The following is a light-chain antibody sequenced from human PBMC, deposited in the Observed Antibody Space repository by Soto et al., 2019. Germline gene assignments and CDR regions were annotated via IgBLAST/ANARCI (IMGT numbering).Light chain of an antibody. V-gene: IGKV3-20*01. Sequence: DILLTQSPGTLSLSPGERATLSCRASQSFSSNYLAWYQQKPGQTPRLLIYGASRRATGIPERFSGSGSGTDFTLTISRLEPEDFAVYYCQQYGSSPPITFGQGTRLEIK. J-gene: IGKJ5*01. CDR1: QSFSSNY. CDR2: GAS. CDR3: QQYGSSPPIT.